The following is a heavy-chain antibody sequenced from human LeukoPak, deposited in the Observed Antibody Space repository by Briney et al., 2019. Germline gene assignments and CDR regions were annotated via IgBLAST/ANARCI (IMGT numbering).Heavy chain of an antibody. V-gene: IGHV3-49*03. CDR1: GFTFGDYA. CDR2: IRSKEYGGTT. CDR3: TRYYYGSGSYYGTLH. Sequence: TGGSLRLSCTSYGFTFGDYAMSWFRQAPGKGLEWVAFIRSKEYGGTTEYAASVKGRFTISRDDSKSIAYLQMNSLKTEDTAVYYCTRYYYGSGSYYGTLHWGQGTLVTVSS. J-gene: IGHJ4*02. D-gene: IGHD3-10*01.